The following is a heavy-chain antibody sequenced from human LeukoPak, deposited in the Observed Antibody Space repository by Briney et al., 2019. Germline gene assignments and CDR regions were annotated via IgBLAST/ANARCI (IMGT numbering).Heavy chain of an antibody. J-gene: IGHJ1*01. CDR1: GFTFSSYA. CDR3: AKDYDYVWGSYRPENFQH. CDR2: INDRGGTT. D-gene: IGHD3-16*02. V-gene: IGHV3-23*01. Sequence: PWGSLRLSCAASGFTFSSYAMSWVRQAPGKGLEWVSAINDRGGTTYYADSVKGRFTISIDNSKNTLYLQMNSLRAEDTAVYYCAKDYDYVWGSYRPENFQHWGQGTLVTVSS.